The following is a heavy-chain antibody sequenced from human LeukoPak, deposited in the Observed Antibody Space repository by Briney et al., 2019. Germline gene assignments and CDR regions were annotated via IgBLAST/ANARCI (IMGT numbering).Heavy chain of an antibody. V-gene: IGHV3-21*01. CDR2: ISSSSSYI. CDR3: ARDLTHVVVIATPGY. CDR1: GFTFSSYS. Sequence: PGGSLRLSCAASGFTFSSYSMNWVRQAPGKGLEWVSSISSSSSYIYYADSVKGRFTISRDNAKNSLYLQMNGLRAEDTAVYYCARDLTHVVVIATPGYWGQGTLVTVSS. J-gene: IGHJ4*02. D-gene: IGHD2-21*01.